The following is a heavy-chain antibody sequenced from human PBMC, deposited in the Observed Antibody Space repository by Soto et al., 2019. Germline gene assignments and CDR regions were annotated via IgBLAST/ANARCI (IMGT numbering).Heavy chain of an antibody. V-gene: IGHV4-34*01. Sequence: PSEALSLTCAVYGGSFSGYYWTWIRQPPGTGLEWIGEINHSGSTNYNPSLKSRVTISVDTSENQFSPKLSSVTAADTVVYYCARDNITGLLYNWGQETRVTVS. J-gene: IGHJ4*02. CDR1: GGSFSGYY. D-gene: IGHD1-20*01. CDR3: ARDNITGLLYN. CDR2: INHSGST.